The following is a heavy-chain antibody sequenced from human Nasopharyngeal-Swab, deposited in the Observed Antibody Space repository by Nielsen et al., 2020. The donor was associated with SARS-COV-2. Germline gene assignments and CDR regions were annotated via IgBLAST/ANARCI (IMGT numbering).Heavy chain of an antibody. J-gene: IGHJ2*01. CDR2: IYHSGST. Sequence: SETLSLTCAVSGGSISSSNWWSWVRHPPGKGLEWIGEIYHSGSTNYSPSLKSRVTISVDKSKNQFSLKLSSVTAADTAVYYCASRLLWFGELSWYFDLWGRGTLVTVSS. CDR1: GGSISSSNW. CDR3: ASRLLWFGELSWYFDL. D-gene: IGHD3-10*01. V-gene: IGHV4-4*02.